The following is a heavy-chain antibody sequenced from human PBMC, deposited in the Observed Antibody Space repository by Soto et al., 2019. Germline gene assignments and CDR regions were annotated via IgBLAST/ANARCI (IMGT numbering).Heavy chain of an antibody. Sequence: QLQLQESGPGLVKPSETLSLTCIVSGGSISGSINYWGWIRQPPGKGLEWIGSIHYSRSTNYNPGLKSRVTLSVDTSKNQFSLKLTSVTAADAAVYYCSTSDSFAASDIWGQGILVPVSS. D-gene: IGHD2-21*01. V-gene: IGHV4-39*01. CDR2: IHYSRST. CDR1: GGSISGSINY. CDR3: STSDSFAASDI. J-gene: IGHJ3*02.